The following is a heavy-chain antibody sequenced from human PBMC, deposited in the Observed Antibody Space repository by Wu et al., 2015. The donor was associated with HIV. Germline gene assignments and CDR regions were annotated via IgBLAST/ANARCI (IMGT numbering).Heavy chain of an antibody. D-gene: IGHD3-3*01. CDR1: GGTFSSYG. CDR3: ARVMDEDFWSGYSTTYYYYMDV. Sequence: QVQLVQSGAEVKKPGSSVKVSCKASGGTFSSYGISWVRQAPGQGLEWMGWISAYNGNTNYAQKLQGRVTMTTDTSTSTAYMELRSLRSDDTAVYYCARVMDEDFWSGYSTTYYYYMDVWGKGTTVTVSS. J-gene: IGHJ6*03. V-gene: IGHV1-18*01. CDR2: ISAYNGNT.